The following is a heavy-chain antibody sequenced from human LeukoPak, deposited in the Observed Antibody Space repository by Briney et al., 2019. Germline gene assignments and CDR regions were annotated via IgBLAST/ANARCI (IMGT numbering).Heavy chain of an antibody. CDR2: IYNGGST. D-gene: IGHD6-13*01. V-gene: IGHV3-66*01. J-gene: IGHJ6*02. CDR3: ARDKSANYYYYAMDV. Sequence: PGGSLRLSCAASGFTLSSNYMSWVRQAPGKGLEWVSVIYNGGSTYYADSVKGRCTISRDISKNALYLQMNSLRAEDTAVYYCARDKSANYYYYAMDVWGQGTTVSVSS. CDR1: GFTLSSNY.